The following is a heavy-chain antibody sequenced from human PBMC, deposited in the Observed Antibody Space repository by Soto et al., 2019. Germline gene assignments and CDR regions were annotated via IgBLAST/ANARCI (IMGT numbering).Heavy chain of an antibody. D-gene: IGHD3-16*01. CDR2: ISYSGTT. CDR1: KGSSRDHF. V-gene: IGHV4-59*11. CDR3: ARIRGLGEVAPYFDH. J-gene: IGHJ4*02. Sequence: LPHTKTVAKGSSRDHFGTCILQNPGRGLEWIGYISYSGTTNYNASLKSRVTISVDTSANQFSLRVRSVTAADTAVYYCARIRGLGEVAPYFDHWGQGALVTVSS.